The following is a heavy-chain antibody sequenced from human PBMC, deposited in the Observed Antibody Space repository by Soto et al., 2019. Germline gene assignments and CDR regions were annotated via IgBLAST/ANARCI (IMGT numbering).Heavy chain of an antibody. J-gene: IGHJ4*01. CDR2: ISTNEGST. CDR3: VKWTEFIAARANFDF. Sequence: GGSLRLSCSASGFTFSTYAMHWVRQAPGKGLEYVSAISTNEGSTYYADSVKGRFTISRDNSKNTLYLQMSSLRVEDTAVYYCVKWTEFIAARANFDFWGHGTLVTVSS. CDR1: GFTFSTYA. V-gene: IGHV3-64D*06. D-gene: IGHD6-6*01.